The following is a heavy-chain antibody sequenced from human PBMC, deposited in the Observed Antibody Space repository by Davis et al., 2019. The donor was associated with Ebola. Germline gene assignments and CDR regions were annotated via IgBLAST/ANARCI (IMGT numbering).Heavy chain of an antibody. CDR2: ISAYNGNT. Sequence: ASVKVSCKASGYTFTSYGISWVRQAPGQGLEWLGWISAYNGNTNYAQKLQGRVTMTTDTSTSTAYMELRSLRSDDTAVYYCARDGYWGIAASGYYYYGMDVWGQGTTVTVSS. D-gene: IGHD6-13*01. CDR3: ARDGYWGIAASGYYYYGMDV. J-gene: IGHJ6*02. V-gene: IGHV1-18*01. CDR1: GYTFTSYG.